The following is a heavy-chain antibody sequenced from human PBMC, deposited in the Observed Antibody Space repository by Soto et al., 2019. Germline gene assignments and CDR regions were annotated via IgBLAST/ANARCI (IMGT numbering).Heavy chain of an antibody. V-gene: IGHV4-39*01. J-gene: IGHJ4*02. CDR2: IYFNGKT. CDR1: GVSISDTSYY. Sequence: PSETLSLTCNVSGVSISDTSYYWGWIRQPPGKGLEWIGTIYFNGKTFYNPSLKSRLTISVDTSKNQISLRLTPVTAADTAVYYCARQGSYWGQGTLVTVSS. CDR3: ARQGSY.